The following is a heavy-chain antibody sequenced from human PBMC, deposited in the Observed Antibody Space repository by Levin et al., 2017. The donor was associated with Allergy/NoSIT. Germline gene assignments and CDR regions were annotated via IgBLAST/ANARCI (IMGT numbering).Heavy chain of an antibody. J-gene: IGHJ6*03. Sequence: PGGSLRLSCVASGVAFSSYSMNWVRQAPGKGLEWVAVIWDDGYKKYYADSVKGRFTISRDNSKNTLYLQMNSLRAEDTAVYYCARVLRFYYYYYMDVWGKGTTVTVSS. D-gene: IGHD5-12*01. V-gene: IGHV3-33*08. CDR3: ARVLRFYYYYYMDV. CDR1: GVAFSSYS. CDR2: IWDDGYKK.